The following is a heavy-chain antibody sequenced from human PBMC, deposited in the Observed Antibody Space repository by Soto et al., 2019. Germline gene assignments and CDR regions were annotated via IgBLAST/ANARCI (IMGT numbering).Heavy chain of an antibody. V-gene: IGHV3-53*01. CDR1: GFTVSSNY. Sequence: VGSLRLSCAASGFTVSSNYMSWVRQAPGKGLEWVSVIYSGGSTYYADSVKGRFTISRDNSKNTLYLQMNSLRAEDTAVYYCARTSYYDPSVGDAFDIWGQGTMVTVSS. CDR2: IYSGGST. J-gene: IGHJ3*02. D-gene: IGHD1-26*01. CDR3: ARTSYYDPSVGDAFDI.